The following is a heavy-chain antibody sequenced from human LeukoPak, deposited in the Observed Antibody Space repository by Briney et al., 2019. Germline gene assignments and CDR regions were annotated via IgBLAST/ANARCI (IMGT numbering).Heavy chain of an antibody. CDR3: ARAIAARLPPMYDYYYMDV. CDR2: IYTSGST. CDR1: GGSISSYY. D-gene: IGHD6-6*01. J-gene: IGHJ6*03. Sequence: SETLSLTCTVSGGSISSYYWSWIRQPAGKGLEWIGRIYTSGSTNYNPSLKSRVTMSVDTSKNQFSLTLSSVTAADTAVYYCARAIAARLPPMYDYYYMDVWGKGTTVTVSS. V-gene: IGHV4-4*07.